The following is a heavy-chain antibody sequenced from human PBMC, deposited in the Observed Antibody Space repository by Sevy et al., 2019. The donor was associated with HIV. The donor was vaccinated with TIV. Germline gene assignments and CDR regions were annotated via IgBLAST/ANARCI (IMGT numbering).Heavy chain of an antibody. Sequence: ASVKVSCKASGYIFTNYGIHWVRQAPGQRLEWMGWIHAGKGNTQYSQKIQGRVTITRDTFATTAYMELSSLRSEDTAVYYCARDRNSSGRRVSYMDVWGKGTTVTVSS. J-gene: IGHJ6*03. CDR1: GYIFTNYG. CDR2: IHAGKGNT. V-gene: IGHV1-3*01. CDR3: ARDRNSSGRRVSYMDV. D-gene: IGHD6-19*01.